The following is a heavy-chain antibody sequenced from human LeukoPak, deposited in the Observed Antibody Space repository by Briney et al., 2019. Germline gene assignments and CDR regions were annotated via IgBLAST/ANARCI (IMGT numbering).Heavy chain of an antibody. J-gene: IGHJ4*02. CDR2: VKEDGSQK. CDR3: AREAY. Sequence: PGGSLRLSCAASGFTFSRYWMSWVRRAPGKGLEWVASVKEDGSQKNYADTVKGRFSISRDNAKKSLVLQMNSLRAEDTAVYYCAREAYWGPGTLVTVSS. V-gene: IGHV3-7*01. CDR1: GFTFSRYW.